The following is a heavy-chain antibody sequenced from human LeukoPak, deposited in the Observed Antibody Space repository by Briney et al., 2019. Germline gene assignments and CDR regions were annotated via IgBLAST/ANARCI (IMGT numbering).Heavy chain of an antibody. CDR2: TTGGGSGI. V-gene: IGHV3-23*01. CDR3: ARWGDYDVLTGYYVSDY. Sequence: PGGSPRLSCAASGFTFSNYAMSWVRQAPGKGLGWVSATTGGGSGIYYADSMKSRFTISRDNSKNTLYLQINGLRAEDTAVYYCARWGDYDVLTGYYVSDYWGQGTLVTVSS. CDR1: GFTFSNYA. J-gene: IGHJ4*02. D-gene: IGHD3-9*01.